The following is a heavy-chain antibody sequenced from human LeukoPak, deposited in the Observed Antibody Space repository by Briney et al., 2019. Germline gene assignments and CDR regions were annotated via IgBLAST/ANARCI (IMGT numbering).Heavy chain of an antibody. J-gene: IGHJ4*02. Sequence: GASVKVSCKASGYTFTSYGISWVRQAPGQGLEWMGWISAYNGNTNYAQKLQGRVTMTTDTSTSTAYMELRSLRSDDTAVYYCARRSYGSGSYYYVPDYWGQGTLVTVSS. V-gene: IGHV1-18*01. CDR2: ISAYNGNT. CDR3: ARRSYGSGSYYYVPDY. D-gene: IGHD3-10*01. CDR1: GYTFTSYG.